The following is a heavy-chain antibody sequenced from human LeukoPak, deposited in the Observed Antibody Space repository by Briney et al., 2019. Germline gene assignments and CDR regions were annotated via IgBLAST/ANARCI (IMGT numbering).Heavy chain of an antibody. CDR2: ISGSGRST. CDR3: AKDRDYVWGSYHTDAFDI. D-gene: IGHD3-16*02. CDR1: GFTFKSYA. J-gene: IGHJ3*02. Sequence: GGSLRLSCAASGFTFKSYAMSWVRQAPGKRLEWVSTISGSGRSTYYANSVKGRFTISRDNSKNTLNLQMNSLRAEDTAVYYCAKDRDYVWGSYHTDAFDIWGQGTMVTVSS. V-gene: IGHV3-23*01.